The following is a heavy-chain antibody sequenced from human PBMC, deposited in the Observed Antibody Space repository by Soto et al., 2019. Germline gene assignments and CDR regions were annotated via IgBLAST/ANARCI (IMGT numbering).Heavy chain of an antibody. J-gene: IGHJ6*02. D-gene: IGHD2-15*01. Sequence: HPGGSLRLSCAASGFTFSNYVMHWVRQAPGKGLEWVAVIRYDGSNRYYADSVKGRFTISRDNSKNTLYLQMNSLSAEDTAVYYCARNWGYCSGGSCSNYYYGMDVWGQGTTVTVSS. V-gene: IGHV3-33*08. CDR1: GFTFSNYV. CDR2: IRYDGSNR. CDR3: ARNWGYCSGGSCSNYYYGMDV.